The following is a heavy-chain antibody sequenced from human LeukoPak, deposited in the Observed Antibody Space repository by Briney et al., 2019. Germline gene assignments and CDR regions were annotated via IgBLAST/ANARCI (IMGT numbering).Heavy chain of an antibody. CDR3: ARDHQGYSYVYYYYYYYMDV. CDR2: IYYSGST. V-gene: IGHV4-59*12. Sequence: SETLSLTCTVSGGSISSYYWSWIRQPPGKGLEWIGSIYYSGSTYYNPSLKSRVTISVDTSKNQFSLKLSSVTAADTAVYYCARDHQGYSYVYYYYYYYMDVWGKGTTVTVSS. CDR1: GGSISSYY. D-gene: IGHD5-18*01. J-gene: IGHJ6*03.